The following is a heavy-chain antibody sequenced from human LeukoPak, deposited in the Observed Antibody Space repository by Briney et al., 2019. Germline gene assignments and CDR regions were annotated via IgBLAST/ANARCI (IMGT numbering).Heavy chain of an antibody. CDR3: ATYGSGYYFVDY. J-gene: IGHJ4*02. D-gene: IGHD3-22*01. CDR1: GYTFTDYY. V-gene: IGHV1-2*06. CDR2: INPNSGGS. Sequence: ASVKVSCKASGYTFTDYYMHWVRQAPGQGLEWMGRINPNSGGSNYAQKFQGRVTMTRDTSISTAYMELSRLKSDDRAVYYCATYGSGYYFVDYWGQGTPVTVSS.